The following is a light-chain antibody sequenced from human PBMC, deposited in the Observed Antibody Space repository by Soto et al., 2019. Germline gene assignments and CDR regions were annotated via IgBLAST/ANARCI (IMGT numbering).Light chain of an antibody. V-gene: IGKV3D-20*02. Sequence: EIVLTQSPGTLSLSPGDGATLSCRASQTISRPYLAWYQQKPGQAPRLVIDGASSRATGVPDRFSASGSGADFTLTISRLEPEDFAVYYCQQRSNWPPITFGQGTRLEIK. CDR2: GAS. CDR1: QTISRPY. J-gene: IGKJ5*01. CDR3: QQRSNWPPIT.